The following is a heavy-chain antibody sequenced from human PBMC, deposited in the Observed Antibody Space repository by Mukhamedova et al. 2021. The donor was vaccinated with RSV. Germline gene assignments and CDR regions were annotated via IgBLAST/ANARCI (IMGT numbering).Heavy chain of an antibody. V-gene: IGHV1-3*01. D-gene: IGHD3-16*02. CDR2: INAGNGNT. Sequence: GRQAPGQRLEWMGWINAGNGNTKYSQKFQGRVTITRDTSASTAYMELSSLRSEDTAVYYCALGGYPHDDFDIWGQGTMVTVSS. CDR3: ALGGYPHDDFDI. J-gene: IGHJ3*02.